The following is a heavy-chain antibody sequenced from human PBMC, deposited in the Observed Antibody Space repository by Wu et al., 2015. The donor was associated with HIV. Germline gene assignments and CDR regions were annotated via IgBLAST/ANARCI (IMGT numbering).Heavy chain of an antibody. CDR2: IIPIFGTA. CDR3: ARDHIVATTVPRYYYYGMDV. D-gene: IGHD5-12*01. J-gene: IGHJ6*02. V-gene: IGHV1-69*05. CDR1: GGTFSSYA. Sequence: QVQLVQSGAEVKKPGSSVKVSCKASGGTFSSYAISWVRQAPGQGLEWMGGIIPIFGTANYAQKFQGRVTITTDESTSTAYMELSSLRSEDTAVYYCARDHIVATTVPRYYYYGMDVVGPRDHGHPSP.